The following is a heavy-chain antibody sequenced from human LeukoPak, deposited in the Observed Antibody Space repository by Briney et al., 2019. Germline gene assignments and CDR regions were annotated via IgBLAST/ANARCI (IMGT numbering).Heavy chain of an antibody. J-gene: IGHJ6*03. CDR2: IRYDGSNK. CDR1: GFTFSSYG. V-gene: IGHV3-30*02. Sequence: GGSLRLSCAASGFTFSSYGMHWVRQAPGKGLEWVAFIRYDGSNKYYADSVKGRFTISRDNSKNTLYLQMNSLRAEDTAVYYCAKDHLAYYYYYMDVWGKGTTVTVSS. CDR3: AKDHLAYYYYYMDV.